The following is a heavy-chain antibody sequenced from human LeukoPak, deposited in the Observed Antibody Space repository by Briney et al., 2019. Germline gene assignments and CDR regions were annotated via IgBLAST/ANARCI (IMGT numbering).Heavy chain of an antibody. CDR1: GFTFSSHA. Sequence: GGSLRLSCAAPGFTFSSHAMHWVRQAPGKGLEWVGIISKDGSIKYYADSMKGRLTMSRDNSRNTLYLQMNSLRAEDTSIYYCVREQTIMAAAGLDYWGQGTLVTLSS. CDR3: VREQTIMAAAGLDY. CDR2: ISKDGSIK. V-gene: IGHV3-30*01. D-gene: IGHD6-13*01. J-gene: IGHJ4*02.